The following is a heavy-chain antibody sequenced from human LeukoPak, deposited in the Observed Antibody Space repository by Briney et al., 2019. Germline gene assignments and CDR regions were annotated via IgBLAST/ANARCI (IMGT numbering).Heavy chain of an antibody. CDR3: VVGGSPGY. J-gene: IGHJ4*02. CDR2: ISTDGYTT. CDR1: GLPSRAYK. D-gene: IGHD2-15*01. V-gene: IGHV3-74*01. Sequence: PGGSMRLSCVASGLPSRAYKMHGVPKAPRKGLVWVSRISTDGYTTDYADFVQGRFTASRDNTKNTWSLEMNSLRAEDTAVYYCVVGGSPGYWGRGTLVTVSS.